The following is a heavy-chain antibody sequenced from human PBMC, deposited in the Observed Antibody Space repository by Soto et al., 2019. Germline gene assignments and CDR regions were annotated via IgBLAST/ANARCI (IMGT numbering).Heavy chain of an antibody. D-gene: IGHD3-3*01. Sequence: QVELVQSGAEVKKPGASVKVSCKAAGYTFTSYYMHWVRQAPGQGLEWMGFINPSGGITTYAQKFQARVTMTSDTSTSTVYMELRTLKSEDTAVYYCARRSIFMWSDAFDIWGQGTMVTVSA. V-gene: IGHV1-46*01. CDR3: ARRSIFMWSDAFDI. CDR2: INPSGGIT. CDR1: GYTFTSYY. J-gene: IGHJ3*02.